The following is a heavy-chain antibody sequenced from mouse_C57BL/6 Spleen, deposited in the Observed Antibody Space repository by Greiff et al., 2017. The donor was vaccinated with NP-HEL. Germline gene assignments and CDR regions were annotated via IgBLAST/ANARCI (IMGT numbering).Heavy chain of an antibody. Sequence: EVQRVESGGGLVKPGGSLKLSCAASGFTFSDYGMHWVRQAPETGLEWVAYISSGSSTIYYADTVKGRFTISIDNAKNTLFLQMTSLRSEDTAMYYCARTPYYGSSYFDYWGQGTTLTVSS. CDR1: GFTFSDYG. D-gene: IGHD1-1*01. J-gene: IGHJ2*01. CDR3: ARTPYYGSSYFDY. CDR2: ISSGSSTI. V-gene: IGHV5-17*01.